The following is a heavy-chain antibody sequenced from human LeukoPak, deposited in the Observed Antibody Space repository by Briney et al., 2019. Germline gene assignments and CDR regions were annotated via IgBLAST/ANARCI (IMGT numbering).Heavy chain of an antibody. Sequence: SQTLFLTCTVSGGSISSGSYYWSWIRQPAGKGLEWIGRIYTSGSTNYNPSLKSRVTISVDTSKNQFSLKLSSVTAADTAVYYCARMDWGAFDIWGQGTMVTVSS. D-gene: IGHD3-10*01. V-gene: IGHV4-61*02. CDR2: IYTSGST. CDR1: GGSISSGSYY. CDR3: ARMDWGAFDI. J-gene: IGHJ3*02.